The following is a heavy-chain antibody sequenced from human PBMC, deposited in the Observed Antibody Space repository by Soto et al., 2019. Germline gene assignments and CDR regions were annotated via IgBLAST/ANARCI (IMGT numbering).Heavy chain of an antibody. CDR2: ISSSSSYV. D-gene: IGHD6-19*01. J-gene: IGHJ4*02. CDR1: GFTFSSYS. CDR3: ARDLYSSGHYFDY. Sequence: EVQLVESGGGLVKPGGSLRLSCAASGFTFSSYSMNWVRQAPGKGLEWASSISSSSSYVYFADSVKGRYTISRDNAKNALYLQMNSLKAEDTAVDYVARDLYSSGHYFDYWGQGTLVTVSS. V-gene: IGHV3-21*01.